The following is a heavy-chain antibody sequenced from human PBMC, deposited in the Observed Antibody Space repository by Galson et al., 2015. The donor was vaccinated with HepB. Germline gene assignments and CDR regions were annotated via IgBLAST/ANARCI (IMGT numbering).Heavy chain of an antibody. D-gene: IGHD6-19*01. CDR3: SSVHPEYTSGFYRQALYYFDS. CDR2: ITPSGDNT. J-gene: IGHJ4*02. CDR1: GCTFRNYA. Sequence: SLRLSCAASGCTFRNYAMSWVRQAPGKGLEWVSAITPSGDNTYSADSVKGRFTISRDNSKNTLFLQKTGLTADDTAIYYCSSVHPEYTSGFYRQALYYFDSWRQGTLVAVSS. V-gene: IGHV3-23*01.